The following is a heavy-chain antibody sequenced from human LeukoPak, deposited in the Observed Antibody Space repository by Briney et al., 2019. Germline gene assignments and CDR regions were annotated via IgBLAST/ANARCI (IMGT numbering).Heavy chain of an antibody. V-gene: IGHV4-4*09. Sequence: SETLSLTCTVSGGSISSYYWSWIRQPPGKGLEWIGYIYTSGSTNYNPSLKSRVTISVDTSKNQFSLKLSSVTAADTAVYYCARLGSSSRYVLNYYYYMDVWGKGTTVTVSS. J-gene: IGHJ6*03. CDR2: IYTSGST. D-gene: IGHD6-13*01. CDR3: ARLGSSSRYVLNYYYYMDV. CDR1: GGSISSYY.